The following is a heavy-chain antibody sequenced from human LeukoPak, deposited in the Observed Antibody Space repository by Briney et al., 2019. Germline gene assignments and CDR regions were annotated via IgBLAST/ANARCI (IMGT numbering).Heavy chain of an antibody. D-gene: IGHD3-22*01. CDR2: IKSKTDGGTT. V-gene: IGHV3-15*01. J-gene: IGHJ4*02. CDR3: AKDLRYDSSGYFDY. CDR1: GFTFSNAW. Sequence: PGGSLRLSCTASGFTFSNAWMSWVRQAPGKGLEWVGRIKSKTDGGTTDYAAPVKGRFTISRDDSKNTLYLQMNSLRAEDTAVYYCAKDLRYDSSGYFDYWGQGTRVTVSS.